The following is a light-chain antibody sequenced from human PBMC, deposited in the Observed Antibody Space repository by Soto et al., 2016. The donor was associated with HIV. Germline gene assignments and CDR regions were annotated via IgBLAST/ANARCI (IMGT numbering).Light chain of an antibody. J-gene: IGKJ4*01. V-gene: IGKV1-5*03. Sequence: DIQMTQSPSTLSASVGDRVTITCRASQSISSWLAWYQQKPGKAPNLLIYKASSLESGVPSRFSGSGSGTEFSLTISSLQPDDFATYYCQQYSLYPITFGGGTKVEIK. CDR2: KAS. CDR3: QQYSLYPIT. CDR1: QSISSW.